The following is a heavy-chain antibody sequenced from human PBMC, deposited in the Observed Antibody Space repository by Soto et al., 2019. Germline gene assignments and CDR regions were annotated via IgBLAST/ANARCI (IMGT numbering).Heavy chain of an antibody. V-gene: IGHV1-69*13. CDR1: GGTFSNSA. J-gene: IGHJ4*02. Sequence: ASVKVSCKASGGTFSNSAISWVRQAPGQGLEWMGGIIPIFGTANYAQKFQGRVTITADESTSTAYMELSSLRSEDTAVYYCARGYGYNLYYFDYWGQGTLVTVSS. CDR3: ARGYGYNLYYFDY. D-gene: IGHD5-12*01. CDR2: IIPIFGTA.